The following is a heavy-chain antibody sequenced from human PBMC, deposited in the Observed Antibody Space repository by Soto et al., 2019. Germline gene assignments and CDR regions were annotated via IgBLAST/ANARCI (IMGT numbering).Heavy chain of an antibody. CDR2: ISFDASNK. V-gene: IGHV3-30-3*01. Sequence: GASVKVSCAASGFAFSSYAMHWVRRAPGKGLEWVAVISFDASNKYYADSVKGRFTISRDNSKKTMYLQMSSLRAEDTAVYYCARPFSSGWYGDFDFWGQGTLVTVSS. J-gene: IGHJ4*02. CDR3: ARPFSSGWYGDFDF. D-gene: IGHD6-19*01. CDR1: GFAFSSYA.